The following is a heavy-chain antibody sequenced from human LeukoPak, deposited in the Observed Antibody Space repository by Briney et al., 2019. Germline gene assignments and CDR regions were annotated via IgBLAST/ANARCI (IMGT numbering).Heavy chain of an antibody. D-gene: IGHD4-23*01. J-gene: IGHJ4*02. CDR2: IYSGGST. CDR1: GFTVSSNY. Sequence: GGALRLSCAASGFTVSSNYMNWVRQAPGKGLEWVSVIYSGGSTYYADSVKGRFTISRDNSKNTLYLQMSSLRAEDTAVYYCARVPRGHGGNSGAIDYWGQGTLVTVSS. CDR3: ARVPRGHGGNSGAIDY. V-gene: IGHV3-66*01.